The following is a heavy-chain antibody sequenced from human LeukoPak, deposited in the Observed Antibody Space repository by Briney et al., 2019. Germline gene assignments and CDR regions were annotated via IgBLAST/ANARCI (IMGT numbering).Heavy chain of an antibody. CDR2: IYYSGST. Sequence: SETLSLTCTVSGGSISSYYWSWIRQPPGKGLEWIGYIYYSGSTNYNPSLKSQFTISVDTSKNQFSLKLSSVTAADTAVYYCARDHWDYDILTGYYRVFDYWGQGTLVTVSS. CDR3: ARDHWDYDILTGYYRVFDY. D-gene: IGHD3-9*01. CDR1: GGSISSYY. J-gene: IGHJ4*02. V-gene: IGHV4-59*01.